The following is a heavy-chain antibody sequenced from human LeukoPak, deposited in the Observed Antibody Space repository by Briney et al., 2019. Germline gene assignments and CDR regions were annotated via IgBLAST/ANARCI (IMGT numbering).Heavy chain of an antibody. V-gene: IGHV4-30-4*02. D-gene: IGHD4/OR15-4a*01. Sequence: SETLSLTCTVSGGSISSGDYYWSWIRQPPGKGLEWIGYIYYSGSTYYNPSLKSRVTISVDTSKNQFSLKLSFVTAADTAVYYCAREAGTMAPIGYWGQGTLVTVSS. CDR1: GGSISSGDYY. J-gene: IGHJ4*02. CDR3: AREAGTMAPIGY. CDR2: IYYSGST.